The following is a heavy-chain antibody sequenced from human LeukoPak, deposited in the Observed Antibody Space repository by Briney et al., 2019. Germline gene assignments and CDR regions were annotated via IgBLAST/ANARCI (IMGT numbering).Heavy chain of an antibody. D-gene: IGHD5-12*01. CDR1: GGSFSGYY. CDR3: ARARGSGYQGWFDP. CDR2: INHSGST. V-gene: IGHV4-34*01. Sequence: SETLSLTCAVYGGSFSGYYWSWIRQPPGKGLEWIGEINHSGSTNYNPSLKSRVIISVDTSKNQFSLKLSSVTAADTAVYYCARARGSGYQGWFDPWGQGTLVTVSS. J-gene: IGHJ5*02.